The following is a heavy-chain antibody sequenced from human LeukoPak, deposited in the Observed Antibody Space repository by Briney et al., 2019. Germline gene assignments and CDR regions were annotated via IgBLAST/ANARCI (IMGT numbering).Heavy chain of an antibody. CDR2: IRYDGSNK. CDR3: AKGLKAFSY. CDR1: AFTFSRYG. J-gene: IGHJ4*02. Sequence: GGSLRLSCAASAFTFSRYGMHWVRQAPGKGLEWVAFIRYDGSNKYYADSVKGRFTISRDNSKNTLYLQMNSLRAEDTAVYYCAKGLKAFSYWGQGTLVTVSS. V-gene: IGHV3-30*02.